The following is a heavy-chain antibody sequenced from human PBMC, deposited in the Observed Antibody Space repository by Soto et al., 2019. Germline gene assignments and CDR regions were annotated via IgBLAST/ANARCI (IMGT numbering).Heavy chain of an antibody. CDR3: AHRRASTTGGSFDF. CDR1: GFSLSTSGVG. CDR2: IFWDDDK. J-gene: IGHJ4*02. Sequence: QITLRESGPTLVKPTQTLTLTCTFSGFSLSTSGVGVGWIRQPPGKALEWLALIFWDDDKRYSPSLKSRLIIAKDTSKNHVVLTLTNMDPVDTATYYCAHRRASTTGGSFDFWGQGTLVTVSS. V-gene: IGHV2-5*02. D-gene: IGHD3-16*01.